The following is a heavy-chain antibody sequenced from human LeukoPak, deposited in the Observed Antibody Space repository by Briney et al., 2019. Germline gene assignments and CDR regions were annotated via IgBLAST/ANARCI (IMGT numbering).Heavy chain of an antibody. CDR2: ISSSGSTI. J-gene: IGHJ3*02. CDR3: AREANSRSSDAFDI. CDR1: GFTFSSYE. D-gene: IGHD1-26*01. Sequence: GGSLRLSCAASGFTFSSYEMNWVRQAPGKGLEWVSYISSSGSTIYYADSVKGRFTISRDNAKNSLYLQMNSLRAEDTAVYYCAREANSRSSDAFDIWGQGTMVTVSS. V-gene: IGHV3-48*03.